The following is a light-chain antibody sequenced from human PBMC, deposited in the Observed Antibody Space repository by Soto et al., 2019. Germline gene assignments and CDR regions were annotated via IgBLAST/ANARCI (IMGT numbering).Light chain of an antibody. J-gene: IGLJ3*02. Sequence: QSVLTQPPSASGTPGQRVTISCSGSNSNVGNNTVNWYQQFPPTTASILIEDNDQRPSGVPDRFSSSKSANAASLVISGLKSEDYADYYSAAWDDGLNCWLFGGGTKGTGL. V-gene: IGLV1-44*01. CDR2: DND. CDR1: NSNVGNNT. CDR3: AAWDDGLNCWL.